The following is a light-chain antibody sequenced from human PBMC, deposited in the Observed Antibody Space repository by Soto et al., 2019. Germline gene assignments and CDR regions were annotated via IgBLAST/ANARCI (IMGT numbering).Light chain of an antibody. V-gene: IGKV1-5*01. J-gene: IGKJ1*01. Sequence: DIQMTQSPSTLSASVGDRVSITCLASQNIGSWLAWYQQRPGRAPKLLISDASSLESGVPSRFSGSESGTEFTLTISDLQPDDFATYYCQQHNSSPWTFGQGTKVDIK. CDR1: QNIGSW. CDR3: QQHNSSPWT. CDR2: DAS.